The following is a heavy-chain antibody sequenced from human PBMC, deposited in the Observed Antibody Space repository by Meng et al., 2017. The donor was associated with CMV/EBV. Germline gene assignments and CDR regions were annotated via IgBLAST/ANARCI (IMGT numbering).Heavy chain of an antibody. CDR1: GFTFSSYG. CDR2: IWYDGSNK. Sequence: SLKISCAASGFTFSSYGMHWVRQAPGKGLEWVAVIWYDGSNKYYADSVKGRFTISRDNSKNTLYLQMNSLRAEDTAVYYCAKNHEYGSGSYLGLDYWGQGTLVTVSS. J-gene: IGHJ4*02. V-gene: IGHV3-33*06. D-gene: IGHD3-10*01. CDR3: AKNHEYGSGSYLGLDY.